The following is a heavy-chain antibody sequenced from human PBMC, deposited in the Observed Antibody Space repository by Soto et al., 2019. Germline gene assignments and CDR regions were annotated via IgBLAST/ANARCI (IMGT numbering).Heavy chain of an antibody. Sequence: QVQLVQSGGEVKKPGASVKVSCKASGYTFTTFGITWVRQAPGQGLEWMGWISTSTGNTNYAQKLQDRVTLTTDTSPRTAYMELRSLTSDDPAVYSCARSPRVIVAAKGTLDYWGQGTLVTVSS. V-gene: IGHV1-18*04. CDR2: ISTSTGNT. CDR1: GYTFTTFG. J-gene: IGHJ4*02. D-gene: IGHD5-12*01. CDR3: ARSPRVIVAAKGTLDY.